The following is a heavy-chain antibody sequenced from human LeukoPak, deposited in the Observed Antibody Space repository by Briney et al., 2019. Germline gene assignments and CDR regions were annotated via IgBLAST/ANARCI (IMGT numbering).Heavy chain of an antibody. CDR2: ISACNGNT. CDR3: ARDDYGDYSNYYYYGMDV. J-gene: IGHJ6*02. Sequence: GASVKVSCKASGYTFTSYGISWVRQAPGQGLEWMGWISACNGNTNYAQKLQGRVTMTTDTSTSTAYMELRSLRSDDTAVYYCARDDYGDYSNYYYYGMDVWGQGTTVTVSS. V-gene: IGHV1-18*01. D-gene: IGHD4-17*01. CDR1: GYTFTSYG.